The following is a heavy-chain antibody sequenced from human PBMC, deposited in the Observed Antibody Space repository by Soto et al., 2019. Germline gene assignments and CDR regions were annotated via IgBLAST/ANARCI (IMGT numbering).Heavy chain of an antibody. CDR3: ARGLVVPAGIRYYYYGMDV. D-gene: IGHD2-2*01. CDR1: GRTFSNYA. CDR2: IIPIFNTA. Sequence: ASVKVSCKASGRTFSNYAISRVRQAPGQGLEWMGGIIPIFNTANYAQKFQGRVTITADKSTSTAYMELSSLRSEDTAVYYCARGLVVPAGIRYYYYGMDVWGQGTTVTVSS. V-gene: IGHV1-69*06. J-gene: IGHJ6*02.